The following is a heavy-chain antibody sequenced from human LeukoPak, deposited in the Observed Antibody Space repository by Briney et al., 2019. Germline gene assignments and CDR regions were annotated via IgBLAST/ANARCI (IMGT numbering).Heavy chain of an antibody. V-gene: IGHV4-59*12. D-gene: IGHD2-15*01. CDR3: ARENCSGGSCYLGY. CDR2: IYYSRST. CDR1: GGSISSYY. Sequence: SETLSLTCTVSGGSISSYYWSWIRQPPGKGLEWIGYIYYSRSTNYNPSLKSRVTTSVDTSKNQFSLKLSSVTAADTAVYYCARENCSGGSCYLGYWGQGTLVTVSS. J-gene: IGHJ4*02.